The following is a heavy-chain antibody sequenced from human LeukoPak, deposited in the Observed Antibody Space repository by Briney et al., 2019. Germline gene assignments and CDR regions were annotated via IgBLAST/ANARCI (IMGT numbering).Heavy chain of an antibody. V-gene: IGHV3-33*01. J-gene: IGHJ3*02. CDR3: ARLLGYYHDSSGYEDAFDI. CDR2: IWYDGSNK. CDR1: GFTFSSYG. D-gene: IGHD3-22*01. Sequence: AGGSLRLSCAASGFTFSSYGMHWVRQAPGKGREWVAVIWYDGSNKYYADSVKGRFTISRDNSKNTLYLQMNSLRAEDTAVYYCARLLGYYHDSSGYEDAFDIWGQGTMVTVSS.